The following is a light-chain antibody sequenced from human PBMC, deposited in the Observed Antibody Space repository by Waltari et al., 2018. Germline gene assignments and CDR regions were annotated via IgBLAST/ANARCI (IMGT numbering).Light chain of an antibody. Sequence: SARTQPRSVSGSPGPSVTISCTGTSSDVGGNNYVSSYQQHPGKAPKLMIYEGRKRPSGVPDRFSGSKSGNTASLTISGLQAEDEADYYCCSYAGSYTSLFGGGTKLTVL. CDR1: SSDVGGNNY. J-gene: IGLJ2*01. V-gene: IGLV2-11*01. CDR2: EGR. CDR3: CSYAGSYTSL.